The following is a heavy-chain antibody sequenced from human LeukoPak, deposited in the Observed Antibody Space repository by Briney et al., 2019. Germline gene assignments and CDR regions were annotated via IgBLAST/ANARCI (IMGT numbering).Heavy chain of an antibody. Sequence: ASVKVSCKASGYTFTGYYMHWVRQAPGQGLEWMGWINPNSGGTNYAQKFQGRVTMTRDTSISTAYMELSRLRSDDTAVYYCARGPPRDYGSGSYYKDYYYGMDVWGQGTTVTVS. V-gene: IGHV1-2*02. CDR1: GYTFTGYY. CDR2: INPNSGGT. J-gene: IGHJ6*02. D-gene: IGHD3-10*01. CDR3: ARGPPRDYGSGSYYKDYYYGMDV.